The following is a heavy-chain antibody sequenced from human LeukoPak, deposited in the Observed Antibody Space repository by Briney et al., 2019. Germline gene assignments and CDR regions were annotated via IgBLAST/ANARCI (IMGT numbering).Heavy chain of an antibody. D-gene: IGHD6-19*01. CDR1: GYTFTSYA. V-gene: IGHV1-3*01. J-gene: IGHJ4*02. CDR2: INAGNGNT. CDR3: ARDGAVAGYFDY. Sequence: ASVKVSCKASGYTFTSYAMHWVRQAPGQRLEWMGWINAGNGNTKYSQKFQGRDTITRDTSASTAYMELSSLRSEDTAVYYCARDGAVAGYFDYWGQGTLVTVSS.